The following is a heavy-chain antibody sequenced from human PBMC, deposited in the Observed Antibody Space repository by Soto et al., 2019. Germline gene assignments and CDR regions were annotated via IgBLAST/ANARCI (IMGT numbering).Heavy chain of an antibody. CDR1: GDSVSSNSAA. D-gene: IGHD6-19*01. J-gene: IGHJ5*02. Sequence: SQTLSLTCVISGDSVSSNSAAWNWIRQSPSRGLEWLGRTYYRSKWYNDYAVSVKSRITINPDTSKNQFSLQLNSVTPEDTAVYYCARDRQSIAVAGDNWFDPWGQGTLVTVSS. V-gene: IGHV6-1*01. CDR2: TYYRSKWYN. CDR3: ARDRQSIAVAGDNWFDP.